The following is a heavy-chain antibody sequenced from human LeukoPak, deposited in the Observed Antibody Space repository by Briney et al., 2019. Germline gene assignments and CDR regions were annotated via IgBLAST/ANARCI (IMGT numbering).Heavy chain of an antibody. CDR1: GGSISSYY. V-gene: IGHV4-34*01. J-gene: IGHJ4*02. CDR3: ARGVAWLQLGY. Sequence: SETLSLTCTVSGGSISSYYWSWIRQPPGKGLEWIGEINHSGSTNYNPSLKSRVTISVDTSKNQFSLKLSSVTAADTAVYYCARGVAWLQLGYWGQGTLVTVSS. D-gene: IGHD5-12*01. CDR2: INHSGST.